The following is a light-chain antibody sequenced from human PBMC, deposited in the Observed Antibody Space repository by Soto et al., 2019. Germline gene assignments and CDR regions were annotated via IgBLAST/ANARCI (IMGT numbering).Light chain of an antibody. J-gene: IGKJ1*01. Sequence: EIVLTQSPGTPSLSPWQTAALSCSSRQSVSSRYLAWYQQKPGQAPRLLIYGACSRAAGIPDRCSGSGAARDFILTISRLEQDDVVVYYCQQDSSSMWTFGQGTKVDI. CDR1: QSVSSRY. CDR2: GAC. CDR3: QQDSSSMWT. V-gene: IGKV3-20*01.